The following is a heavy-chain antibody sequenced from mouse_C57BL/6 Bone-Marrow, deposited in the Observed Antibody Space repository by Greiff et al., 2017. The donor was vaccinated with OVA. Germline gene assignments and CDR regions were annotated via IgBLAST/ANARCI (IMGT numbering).Heavy chain of an antibody. CDR2: IDPSDSYT. D-gene: IGHD1-1*01. J-gene: IGHJ1*03. V-gene: IGHV1-59*01. CDR3: ASHISAIVAYWYCDV. CDR1: GYTFTSYW. Sequence: VQLQQPGAELVRPGTSVKLSCKASGYTFTSYWMHWVKQRPGQGLEWIGVIDPSDSYTNYNQKFKGKATLTVDTSSSTAYMQLSSLTSEDSAVYYCASHISAIVAYWYCDVWGTGTTVTVSS.